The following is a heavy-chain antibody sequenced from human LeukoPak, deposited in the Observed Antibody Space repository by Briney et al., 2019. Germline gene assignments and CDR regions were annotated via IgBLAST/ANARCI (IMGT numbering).Heavy chain of an antibody. CDR2: IYHNGST. J-gene: IGHJ4*02. CDR3: ARVQWLEGYYFDY. D-gene: IGHD6-19*01. CDR1: GGSISSSNW. Sequence: KASGTLSLTCAVSGGSISSSNWWSWVRQPPGKGLEWIGEIYHNGSTNYNPSLKSRVTISVDKSKNQFSLKLSSVTAADTAVYYCARVQWLEGYYFDYWGQGTLVTVSS. V-gene: IGHV4-4*02.